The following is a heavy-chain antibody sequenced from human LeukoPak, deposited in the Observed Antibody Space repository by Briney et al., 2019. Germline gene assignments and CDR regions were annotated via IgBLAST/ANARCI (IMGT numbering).Heavy chain of an antibody. CDR2: IYDSGST. D-gene: IGHD3-22*01. CDR1: GGSISSHD. V-gene: IGHV4-59*11. CDR3: ERGRRGRYYDISRYNYFDY. J-gene: IGHJ4*02. Sequence: SETLSLTCTVSGGSISSHDWGWIRQPPGKGLEWIGYIYDSGSTTYNPSLKSRVTILVDTSKDQVSLKLSSVTAADTAVYYCERGRRGRYYDISRYNYFDYWGQGTLVSVSS.